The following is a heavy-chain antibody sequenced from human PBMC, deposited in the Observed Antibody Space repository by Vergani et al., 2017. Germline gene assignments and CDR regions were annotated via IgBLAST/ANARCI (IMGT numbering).Heavy chain of an antibody. J-gene: IGHJ6*03. CDR2: IYTSGST. V-gene: IGHV4-61*02. CDR1: GGSISSGSYY. D-gene: IGHD2-2*01. CDR3: ARDSSVNCSSTSCFPSYYYMDV. Sequence: QVQLQESGPGLVKPSQTLSLTCTVSGGSISSGSYYWSWIRQPAGKGLEWTGRIYTSGSTNYNPSLKSRVTMSVDTSKNQFSLKLSSVTAADTAVYYCARDSSVNCSSTSCFPSYYYMDVWGKGTTVTVSS.